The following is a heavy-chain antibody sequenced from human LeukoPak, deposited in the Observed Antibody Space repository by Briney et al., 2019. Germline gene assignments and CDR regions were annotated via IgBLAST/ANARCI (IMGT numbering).Heavy chain of an antibody. CDR1: GFTFSSYG. J-gene: IGHJ4*02. Sequence: PGRSLRLSCAASGFTFSSYGMHWVRQAPGKGLEWVAVISYDGSNKYYADSVKGRFTISRDNSKNTLYLQMNSLRAEDTAVDYCARGPIPYSSSWYALDYWGQGTLVTVSS. CDR2: ISYDGSNK. V-gene: IGHV3-33*01. D-gene: IGHD6-13*01. CDR3: ARGPIPYSSSWYALDY.